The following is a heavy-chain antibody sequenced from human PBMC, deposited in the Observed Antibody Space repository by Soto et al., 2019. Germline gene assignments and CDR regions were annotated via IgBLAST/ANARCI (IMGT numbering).Heavy chain of an antibody. CDR2: IYYSGTT. V-gene: IGHV4-59*08. Sequence: QVQLQESGPGLVKPSETLSLTCTVSGGSISSYYWSWIRQPPGKGLEWIGYIYYSGTTNYNPSLKTRVTKSVDTSKNQFSLKLSSVTAADTAVYYCARHVYCSGGSCYSRPYDAFDIWGQGTMVTVSS. D-gene: IGHD2-15*01. CDR1: GGSISSYY. CDR3: ARHVYCSGGSCYSRPYDAFDI. J-gene: IGHJ3*02.